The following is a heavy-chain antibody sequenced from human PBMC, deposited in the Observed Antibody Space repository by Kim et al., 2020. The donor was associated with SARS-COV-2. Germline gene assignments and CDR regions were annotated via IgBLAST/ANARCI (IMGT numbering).Heavy chain of an antibody. Sequence: SETLSLTCTVSGSFRGSYWTWIRQPPGKGLEWIGYIYDNGGTDNNPSLRSRVTLSLDTPKNQYSLHLLSATAAATAVSFCARHSGDFYYSGRGSGWFDP. CDR2: IYDNGGT. CDR3: ARHSGDFYYSGRGSGWFDP. J-gene: IGHJ5*02. CDR1: GSFRGSY. D-gene: IGHD3-10*01. V-gene: IGHV4-59*08.